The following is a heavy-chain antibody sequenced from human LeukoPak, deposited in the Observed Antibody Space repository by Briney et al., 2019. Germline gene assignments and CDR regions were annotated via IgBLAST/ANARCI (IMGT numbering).Heavy chain of an antibody. Sequence: SETLSLTCTVSGYSISSGYYWGWIRQPPGKGLEWIGSIYHSGSTYYNPSLKSRVTISVDTSKNQFSLKLSSVTAADTAVYYCTRYYYDSSGYYRSDAFDIWGQGTMVTVSS. J-gene: IGHJ3*02. CDR2: IYHSGST. CDR1: GYSISSGYY. D-gene: IGHD3-22*01. V-gene: IGHV4-38-2*02. CDR3: TRYYYDSSGYYRSDAFDI.